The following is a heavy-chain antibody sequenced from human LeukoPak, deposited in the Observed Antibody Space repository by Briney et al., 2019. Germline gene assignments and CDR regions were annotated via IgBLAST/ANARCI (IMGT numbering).Heavy chain of an antibody. V-gene: IGHV3-21*01. J-gene: IGHJ4*02. CDR3: ARVRTGTTRGAFDY. D-gene: IGHD1-7*01. CDR2: ISSSSSYI. CDR1: GFTFSSYS. Sequence: GGSLRLSCAASGFTFSSYSMNWVRQAPGKGLEWVSSISSSSSYIYYADSVKGRFTISRDNAKNSLNLQMNSLRAEDTAVYYCARVRTGTTRGAFDYWGQGTLVTVSS.